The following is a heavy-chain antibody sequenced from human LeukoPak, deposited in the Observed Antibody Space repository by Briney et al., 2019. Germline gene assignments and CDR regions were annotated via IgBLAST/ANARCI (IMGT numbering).Heavy chain of an antibody. D-gene: IGHD6-13*01. Sequence: GGSLRLSCAASGFTFSSYAMSWVRQAPGKGLEWVAVISDDGSNKYYGDSVKGRFTISRDNSKNTLYLQMNSLRAEDTAVYYCAKDRGYSSSWYVFGYWGQGTLVTVSS. CDR1: GFTFSSYA. CDR3: AKDRGYSSSWYVFGY. V-gene: IGHV3-30*18. J-gene: IGHJ4*02. CDR2: ISDDGSNK.